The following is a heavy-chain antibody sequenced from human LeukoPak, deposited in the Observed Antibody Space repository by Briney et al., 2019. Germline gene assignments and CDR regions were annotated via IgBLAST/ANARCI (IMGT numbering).Heavy chain of an antibody. V-gene: IGHV3-48*01. D-gene: IGHD1-26*01. J-gene: IGHJ3*02. CDR2: ISTSGSTI. CDR1: VFTFSSYS. Sequence: GGSLRLSCAASVFTFSSYSMNWVRQAPGKGLGWVSYISTSGSTIYYADSVKGRFTISRDNAKNSLYLQMNSLRAEDTAVYYCARDSGNYFDAFDIWGQGTMVTVSS. CDR3: ARDSGNYFDAFDI.